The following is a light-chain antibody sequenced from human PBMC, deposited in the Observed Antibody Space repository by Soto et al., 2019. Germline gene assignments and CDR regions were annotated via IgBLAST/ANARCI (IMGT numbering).Light chain of an antibody. J-gene: IGKJ4*01. V-gene: IGKV3-11*01. CDR1: QGVSSY. CDR2: DAS. Sequence: EIVLTQSPATLSLSPGERATLSCRASQGVSSYLAWYQQKPSHAPRLLIYDASNRATGIPARFSGSGSGTDFTLTINSLEPEDFAVYYCQQRSNWPLTFGGGTKVEIK. CDR3: QQRSNWPLT.